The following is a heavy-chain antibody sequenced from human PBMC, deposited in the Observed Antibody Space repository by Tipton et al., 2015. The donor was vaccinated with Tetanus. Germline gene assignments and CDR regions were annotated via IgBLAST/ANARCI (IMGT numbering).Heavy chain of an antibody. CDR1: GGSFSGNY. J-gene: IGHJ4*02. Sequence: TLSLTCGVSGGSFSGNYWSWIRQPPGKGLEWIGEINHSGYTSYNPSLKSRVTISVDSSKNHLSLNLTTVTAADTAVYYCARANNEFPKKGPFDYWGQGALVIVSS. CDR2: INHSGYT. V-gene: IGHV4-34*01. D-gene: IGHD1-1*01. CDR3: ARANNEFPKKGPFDY.